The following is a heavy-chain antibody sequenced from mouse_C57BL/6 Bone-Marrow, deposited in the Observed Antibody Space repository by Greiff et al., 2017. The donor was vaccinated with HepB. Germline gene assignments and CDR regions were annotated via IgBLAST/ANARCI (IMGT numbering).Heavy chain of an antibody. J-gene: IGHJ1*03. V-gene: IGHV1-42*01. CDR1: GYSFTGYY. CDR2: INPSTGGT. CDR3: ARDGYWYFDV. Sequence: EVKLVESGPELVKPGASVKISCKASGYSFTGYYMNWVKQSPEKSLEWIGEINPSTGGTTYNQKFKAKATLTVDKSSSTAYMQLKSLTSEDSAVYYCARDGYWYFDVWGTGTTVTVSS.